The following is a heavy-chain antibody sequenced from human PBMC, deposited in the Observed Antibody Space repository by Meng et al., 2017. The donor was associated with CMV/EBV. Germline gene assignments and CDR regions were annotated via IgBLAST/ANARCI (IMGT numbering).Heavy chain of an antibody. V-gene: IGHV4-39*07. D-gene: IGHD2-2*01. CDR1: SISNSCFH. J-gene: IGHJ5*02. CDR3: ARAIYCRSNSCRNGFDP. Sequence: SISNSCFHWVWMRQRQGKGLMWMCSLYYSGTTYYKPFLRRVITISVETSKNQFSLMLSSVTDADTVFYYCARAIYCRSNSCRNGFDPWGQGTLVTVSS. CDR2: LYYSGTT.